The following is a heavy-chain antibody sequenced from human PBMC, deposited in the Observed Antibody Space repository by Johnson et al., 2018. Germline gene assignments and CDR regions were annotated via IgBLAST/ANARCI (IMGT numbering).Heavy chain of an antibody. CDR3: AKDKGTGGTYSEPRGSYYYYYYMDF. Sequence: VQLVESGGGLVQPGRSLRLSCAASGFTFDDYAMHWVRQAPGKGLEWVSGISWNSGTIAYADSVKGRFTISRDNAKNSRYLQMNSLRAEETALYYWAKDKGTGGTYSEPRGSYYYYYYMDFWGKGTTVTVSS. CDR2: ISWNSGTI. V-gene: IGHV3-9*01. CDR1: GFTFDDYA. D-gene: IGHD2-15*01. J-gene: IGHJ6*03.